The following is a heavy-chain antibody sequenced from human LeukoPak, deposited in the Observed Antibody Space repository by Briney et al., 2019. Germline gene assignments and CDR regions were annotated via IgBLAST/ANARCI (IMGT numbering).Heavy chain of an antibody. D-gene: IGHD5-24*01. V-gene: IGHV1-46*01. CDR3: ARIRDGYNDAYDI. J-gene: IGHJ3*02. Sequence: ASVKVSCKASGYTFTGYYIHWVRQAPGQGLEWMGLINPGGDNTDYAQNFQGRVTMTRDTSTSTVYMGLSSLRSEDTAVYYCARIRDGYNDAYDIWGQGTMVTVSS. CDR2: INPGGDNT. CDR1: GYTFTGYY.